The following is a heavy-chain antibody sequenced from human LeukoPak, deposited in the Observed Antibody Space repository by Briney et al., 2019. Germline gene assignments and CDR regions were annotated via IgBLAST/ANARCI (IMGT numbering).Heavy chain of an antibody. V-gene: IGHV3-33*01. CDR2: IWYDGSNK. J-gene: IGHJ5*02. D-gene: IGHD2-15*01. CDR1: GFTFSSYG. CDR3: ARDFCSGGSCYSGLSDP. Sequence: PGGSLRLSCAASGFTFSSYGMHWVRQAPGKGLEWVAVIWYDGSNKYYADSVKGRFTISRDNSKNTLYLQMNSLRAEDTAVYYCARDFCSGGSCYSGLSDPWGQGTLVTVSS.